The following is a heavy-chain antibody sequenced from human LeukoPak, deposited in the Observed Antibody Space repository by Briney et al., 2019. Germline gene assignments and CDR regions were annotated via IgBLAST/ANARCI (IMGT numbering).Heavy chain of an antibody. J-gene: IGHJ3*02. CDR3: ARSPESGGNVFDI. CDR2: IRNKANSYTT. CDR1: GFTFSDHY. D-gene: IGHD3-16*01. V-gene: IGHV3-72*01. Sequence: GGSLRLSCAVSGFTFSDHYVDWVRQAPGKGLEWVGRIRNKANSYTTEDAASVKGRFTMSRDDSKNSVYLQMNSLKTKDTAVYYCARSPESGGNVFDIWGQGTMVTVSS.